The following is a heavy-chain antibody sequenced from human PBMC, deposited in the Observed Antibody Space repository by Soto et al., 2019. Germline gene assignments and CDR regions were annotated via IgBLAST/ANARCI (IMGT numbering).Heavy chain of an antibody. V-gene: IGHV4-34*01. CDR3: ARVAVVPTALLFSYYFYMDV. Sequence: PSDTLSLTCAVYGGSFSGYYWSWLRQPPGKGPEWIGEISDSGSTNYNPSLKSRVTISADTSKNQFSLKLNSVTAADTAVYYCARVAVVPTALLFSYYFYMDVWGKGTTVTVS. CDR2: ISDSGST. J-gene: IGHJ6*03. CDR1: GGSFSGYY. D-gene: IGHD2-2*01.